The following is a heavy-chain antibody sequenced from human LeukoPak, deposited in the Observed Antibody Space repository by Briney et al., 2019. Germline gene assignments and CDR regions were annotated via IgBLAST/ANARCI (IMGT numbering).Heavy chain of an antibody. CDR1: GGSISSYY. CDR3: ARDSTRYTTVPLDY. V-gene: IGHV4-59*12. Sequence: SETLSLTCTVSGGSISSYYWSWIRQPPGKGLEWIGYIYYSGSTNYNPSLKSRVTMSIDTSKNQFSLRLTSVTAADTAVYYCARDSTRYTTVPLDYWGQGTLVTVSS. CDR2: IYYSGST. J-gene: IGHJ4*02. D-gene: IGHD1-14*01.